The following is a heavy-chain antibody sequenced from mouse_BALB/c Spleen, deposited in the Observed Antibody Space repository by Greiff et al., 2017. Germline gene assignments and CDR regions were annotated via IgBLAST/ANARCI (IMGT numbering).Heavy chain of an antibody. CDR1: GFTFSSFG. J-gene: IGHJ4*01. Sequence: EVQLVESGGGLVQPGGSRKLSCAASGFTFSSFGMHWVRQAPEKGLEWVAYISSGSSTIYYADTVKGRFTISRDNPKNTLFLQMTSLRSEDTAMYYCARSGGYDDAMDYWGQGTSVTVSS. CDR2: ISSGSSTI. CDR3: ARSGGYDDAMDY. D-gene: IGHD2-14*01. V-gene: IGHV5-17*02.